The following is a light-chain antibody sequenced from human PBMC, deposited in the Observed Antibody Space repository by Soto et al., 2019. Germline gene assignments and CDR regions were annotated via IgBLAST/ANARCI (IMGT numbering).Light chain of an antibody. CDR2: AAS. J-gene: IGKJ5*01. CDR3: QQYKNWPL. CDR1: QSVSSTF. V-gene: IGKV3-20*01. Sequence: EIVLTQSPGTLSLSPGERSTVSCRASQSVSSTFLAWYQQKPGQAPRLLIYAASNRATGIPDRFSGSGSGTDFTLTISRLEPEDFAVYYCQQYKNWPLFGQGTRLEIK.